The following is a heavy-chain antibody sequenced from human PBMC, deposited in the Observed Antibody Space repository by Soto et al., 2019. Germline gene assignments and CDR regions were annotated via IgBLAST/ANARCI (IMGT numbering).Heavy chain of an antibody. Sequence: SGTLSLTCAVSGCPIRSNYLWRWGRQTPGKGLERIGEIFHSGSTTYNPSLKTRVTISIDKSKNQFSLKLNSVIAADTAVYYCARVYSGSYSDYWGQGTLVTVSS. D-gene: IGHD1-26*01. V-gene: IGHV4-4*02. CDR3: ARVYSGSYSDY. J-gene: IGHJ4*02. CDR1: GCPIRSNYL. CDR2: IFHSGST.